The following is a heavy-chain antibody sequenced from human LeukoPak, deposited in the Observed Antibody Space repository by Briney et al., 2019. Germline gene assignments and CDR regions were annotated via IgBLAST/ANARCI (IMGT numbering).Heavy chain of an antibody. D-gene: IGHD1-26*01. CDR2: IIPIFGTA. CDR1: GGTFSSYA. CDR3: ARDEEVGATGAFDI. J-gene: IGHJ3*02. Sequence: GASVKVSCKASGGTFSSYAISWVRQAPGQGLEWMGGIIPIFGTANYAQKFQGRVTITADESTSTAYMELSSLRSEDTAVYYCARDEEVGATGAFDIWGQGTMVTVSS. V-gene: IGHV1-69*13.